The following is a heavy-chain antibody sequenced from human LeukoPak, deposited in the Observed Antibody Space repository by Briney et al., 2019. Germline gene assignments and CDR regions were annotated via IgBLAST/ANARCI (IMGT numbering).Heavy chain of an antibody. V-gene: IGHV4-39*01. CDR1: GGSISSSISY. D-gene: IGHD6-19*01. Sequence: SETLSLTCTVSGGSISSSISYWGWIRLPPGKGLEWVGTISYSGGTYYTPSLKSRVTISVDTSKTQFSLRLSSVTASDTAVYYCARQTSGWYYFDDWGQGTLVIVSS. CDR2: ISYSGGT. J-gene: IGHJ4*02. CDR3: ARQTSGWYYFDD.